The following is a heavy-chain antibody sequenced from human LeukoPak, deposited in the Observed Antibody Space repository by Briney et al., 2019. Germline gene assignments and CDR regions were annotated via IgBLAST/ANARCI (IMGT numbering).Heavy chain of an antibody. J-gene: IGHJ4*02. Sequence: GGPLRLPCDVSGLPFTKHDLLGFGVPPGKGLEWVSSISRSGAYSHYAASVRGRFTISRDNSNDTLFLQMTGLQVADTAIYYCARGSLGPAYWGRGTLVAVSS. CDR3: ARGSLGPAY. D-gene: IGHD3-10*01. CDR2: ISRSGAYS. V-gene: IGHV3-20*04. CDR1: GLPFTKHD.